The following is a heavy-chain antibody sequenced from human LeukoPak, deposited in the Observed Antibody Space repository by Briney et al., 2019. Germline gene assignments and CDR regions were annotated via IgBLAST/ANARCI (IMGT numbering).Heavy chain of an antibody. CDR1: GFTFSNAW. CDR3: TTERYSGSSVDY. Sequence: GESLRLSCAASGFTFSNAWMSWVRQAPGKGLEWVGRIKSKADGGTTDYAAPVNGRFTISRDDSKNTLYLQMNSLKTEDTAVYYCTTERYSGSSVDYWGQGTLVTVSS. J-gene: IGHJ4*02. D-gene: IGHD1-26*01. V-gene: IGHV3-15*01. CDR2: IKSKADGGTT.